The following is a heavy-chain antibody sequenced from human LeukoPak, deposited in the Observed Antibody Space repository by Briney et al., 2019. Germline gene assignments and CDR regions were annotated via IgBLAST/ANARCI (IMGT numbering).Heavy chain of an antibody. V-gene: IGHV1-18*01. CDR2: ISAYNGNT. Sequence: ASVNVSCKASGYTFTSYGISWVRQAPGQGLEWMGWISAYNGNTNYAQKLQGRVTTTTDTSTSTAYMELRSLRSDDTAVYYCARAPRVVGATTLIYYYYMDVWGKGTTVTVSS. J-gene: IGHJ6*03. CDR3: ARAPRVVGATTLIYYYYMDV. CDR1: GYTFTSYG. D-gene: IGHD1-26*01.